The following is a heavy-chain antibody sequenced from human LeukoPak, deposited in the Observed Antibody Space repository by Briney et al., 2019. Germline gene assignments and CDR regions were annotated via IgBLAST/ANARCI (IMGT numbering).Heavy chain of an antibody. CDR1: GGSISSSSYY. D-gene: IGHD1-14*01. V-gene: IGHV4-61*02. J-gene: IGHJ3*02. CDR3: ARGGSDAFDI. Sequence: SQTLSLTCTVSGGSISSSSYYWSWIRQLAGKGLEWIGRIYTSGSTNYNPSLKSRVTISVDTSKNQFSLKLSSVTAADTAVYYCARGGSDAFDIWGQGTMVTVSS. CDR2: IYTSGST.